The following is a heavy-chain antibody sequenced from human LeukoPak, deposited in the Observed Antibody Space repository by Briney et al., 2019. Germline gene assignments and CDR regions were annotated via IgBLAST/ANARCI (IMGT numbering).Heavy chain of an antibody. V-gene: IGHV3-11*04. D-gene: IGHD3-9*01. Sequence: LSLTCDVYGGSFSGYYWSWIRQPPGKGLEWVSYIGSSGSTVYYADSVKGRFTISRDNAKNSLSLQMNSLRAEDTAVYYCARALNYDILTGYCDYWGQGTLVTVSS. CDR1: GGSFSGYY. J-gene: IGHJ4*02. CDR3: ARALNYDILTGYCDY. CDR2: IGSSGSTV.